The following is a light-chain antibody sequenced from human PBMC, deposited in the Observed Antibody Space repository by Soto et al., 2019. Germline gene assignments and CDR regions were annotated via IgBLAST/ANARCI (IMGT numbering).Light chain of an antibody. CDR3: YSYDSSLSHNYV. J-gene: IGLJ1*01. Sequence: VLTLTRAVTGTSRQRVSVASERSGALIGAGNVVQRYRQLPGAAPKLLITGXSCLPSGVPDRFSGSKSGTSAYLAITGLQAEDEADYYCYSYDSSLSHNYVFGTGTKVTVL. CDR1: GALIGAGNV. CDR2: GXS. V-gene: IGLV1-40*02.